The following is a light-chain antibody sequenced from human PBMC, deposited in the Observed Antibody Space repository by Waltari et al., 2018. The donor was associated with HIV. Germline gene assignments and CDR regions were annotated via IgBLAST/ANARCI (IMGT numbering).Light chain of an antibody. J-gene: IGKJ4*01. V-gene: IGKV2-28*01. CDR1: QSLLRGNGYNY. CDR3: MQALQTPT. CDR2: LGS. Sequence: DIVMTQSPLSLPVTPGEPASISCRSSQSLLRGNGYNYLHWYLQKPRQSPQLLIYLGSNRASGVPDRFTGSGSGTYFTLKITRVEAEDVGVYFCMQALQTPTFGGGTKVEIK.